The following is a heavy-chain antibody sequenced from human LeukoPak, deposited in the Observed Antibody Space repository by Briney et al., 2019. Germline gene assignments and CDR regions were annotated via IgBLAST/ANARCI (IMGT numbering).Heavy chain of an antibody. CDR1: GGSINSMY. CDR3: ARGYSSSWYLNWFDP. D-gene: IGHD6-13*01. V-gene: IGHV4-59*08. J-gene: IGHJ5*02. CDR2: IYYSGSTNT. Sequence: PSETLSLTCTVSGGSINSMYWSWIRQPPGKGLEWIGYIYYSGSTNTNCNPSLKSRATISVDTSKNQFSLKLTSVTAADTAVYYCARGYSSSWYLNWFDPWGQGTLVTVSS.